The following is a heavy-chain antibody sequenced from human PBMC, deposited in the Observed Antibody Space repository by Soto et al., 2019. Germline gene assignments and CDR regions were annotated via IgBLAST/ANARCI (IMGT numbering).Heavy chain of an antibody. V-gene: IGHV5-51*01. CDR1: GYSFNIYW. J-gene: IGHJ6*02. Sequence: PGESLKISCKASGYSFNIYWIGWVRQLPGKGLEWMGVVYPDDSDTIYSPSFQGQVTISVDKSISTAYLQWSSLKASDTAMYYCARRVNSNSPGGVLAVWGQGTTVPVSS. CDR2: VYPDDSDT. CDR3: ARRVNSNSPGGVLAV. D-gene: IGHD2-2*01.